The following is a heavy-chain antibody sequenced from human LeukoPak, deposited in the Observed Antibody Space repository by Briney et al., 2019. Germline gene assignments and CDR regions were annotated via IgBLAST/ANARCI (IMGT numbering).Heavy chain of an antibody. CDR1: GFTFSSYA. CDR3: VRAIEVETEGDF. Sequence: GGSLRLSCAASGFTFSSYAMSWARQAPGKGLEWVSGISSSGSGGNTYYADFVKGRFTISRDSSKNTLFLQMNSLRPEDTAVYYCVRAIEVETEGDFRGQGTLVTVSS. J-gene: IGHJ4*02. CDR2: ISSSGSGGNT. V-gene: IGHV3-23*01. D-gene: IGHD5-24*01.